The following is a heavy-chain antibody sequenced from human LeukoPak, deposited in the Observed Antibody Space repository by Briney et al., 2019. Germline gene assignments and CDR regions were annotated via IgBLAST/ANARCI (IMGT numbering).Heavy chain of an antibody. J-gene: IGHJ3*02. D-gene: IGHD3-16*02. CDR2: ITPYNGDR. Sequence: ASVIVSCKASGYTFAGHWIHWVRQAPGQGLEWMASITPYNGDRSSAQRFQDRVTMTLDTSISTAYMELSRLTFDDTAVYYCARDCDRCQGVFDIWGQGTMVSVSS. CDR3: ARDCDRCQGVFDI. V-gene: IGHV1-2*02. CDR1: GYTFAGHW.